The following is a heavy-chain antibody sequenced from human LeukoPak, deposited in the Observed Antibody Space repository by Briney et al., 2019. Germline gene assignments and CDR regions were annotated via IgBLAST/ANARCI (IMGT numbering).Heavy chain of an antibody. J-gene: IGHJ6*02. CDR2: IIPILGIA. V-gene: IGHV1-69*04. CDR1: GGTFSSYA. D-gene: IGHD5-18*01. CDR3: ASSAMGYSYGWDYYYYYGMDV. Sequence: SVKVSCKSSGGTFSSYAISWVRQAPGQGLEWMGRIIPILGIANYAQKFQGRVTITADKSTSTAYMELSSLRSEDTAVYYCASSAMGYSYGWDYYYYYGMDVWGQGTTVTVSS.